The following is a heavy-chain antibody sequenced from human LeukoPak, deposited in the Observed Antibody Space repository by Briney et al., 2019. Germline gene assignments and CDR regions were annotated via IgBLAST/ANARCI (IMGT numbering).Heavy chain of an antibody. CDR3: AKRPSSSSWNFDY. CDR1: GFTFSSYA. CDR2: ISGSGGST. V-gene: IGHV3-23*01. Sequence: GGSLRLSCAASGFTFSSYAMSWVRQAPGKGLEWVSAISGSGGSTYYADSVKGRFTISRDNSKNTLYLQMNSLRAEDTAVDYCAKRPSSSSWNFDYWGQGTLVTVSS. D-gene: IGHD6-13*01. J-gene: IGHJ4*02.